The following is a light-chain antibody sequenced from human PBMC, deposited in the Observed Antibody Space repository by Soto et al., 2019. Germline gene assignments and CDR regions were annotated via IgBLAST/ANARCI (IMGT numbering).Light chain of an antibody. Sequence: QSVLTQSPSASGSPGQSVTITCSGTSSDVGEENYVSWYQQHPGKVPKLILYEVSKRPSGVPDRFSGSRSGNTASLTVSGLQAEDEADYYCSSFAGSPVVFGGGTQLTVL. CDR1: SSDVGEENY. CDR3: SSFAGSPVV. V-gene: IGLV2-8*01. J-gene: IGLJ2*01. CDR2: EVS.